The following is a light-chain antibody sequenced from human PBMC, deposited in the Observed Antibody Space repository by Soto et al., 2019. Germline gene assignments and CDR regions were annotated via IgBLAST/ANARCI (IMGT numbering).Light chain of an antibody. CDR1: SSDIGSSNY. Sequence: QSALTQPASLSGSPGQSITISRTGTSSDIGSSNYVSWYQQHPGKAPKLMIFDVSYRPSGISDRFSGSKSGNTASLTISGLQPEDEADYYCSSYGASSTLFGGGTKLTVL. CDR3: SSYGASSTL. CDR2: DVS. J-gene: IGLJ3*02. V-gene: IGLV2-14*03.